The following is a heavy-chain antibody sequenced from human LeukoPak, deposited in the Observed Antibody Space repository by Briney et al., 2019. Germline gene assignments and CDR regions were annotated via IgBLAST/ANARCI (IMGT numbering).Heavy chain of an antibody. Sequence: SETLSLTCAVYGGSFSGYYWSWIRPPPGKGLEWIGEINHSGSTNYNPSLKSRVTISVDTSKNQFSLKLSSVTAADTAVYYCARGEYSSGWYGRLYYFDYWGQGTLVTVSS. CDR2: INHSGST. J-gene: IGHJ4*02. D-gene: IGHD6-19*01. V-gene: IGHV4-34*01. CDR3: ARGEYSSGWYGRLYYFDY. CDR1: GGSFSGYY.